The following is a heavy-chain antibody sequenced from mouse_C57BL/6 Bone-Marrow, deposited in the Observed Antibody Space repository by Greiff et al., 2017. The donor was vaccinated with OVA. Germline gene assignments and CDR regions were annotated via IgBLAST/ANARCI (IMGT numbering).Heavy chain of an antibody. Sequence: EVKLVESEGGLVQPGSSMKLSCTASGFTFSDYYMAWVRQVPEKGLEWVANINYDGSSTYYLDSLKSRFIISRDNAKNILYLQMSSLKSEDTATYYCASVYYGSSYWYFDVWGTGTTVTVSS. CDR3: ASVYYGSSYWYFDV. CDR2: INYDGSST. V-gene: IGHV5-16*01. CDR1: GFTFSDYY. D-gene: IGHD1-1*01. J-gene: IGHJ1*03.